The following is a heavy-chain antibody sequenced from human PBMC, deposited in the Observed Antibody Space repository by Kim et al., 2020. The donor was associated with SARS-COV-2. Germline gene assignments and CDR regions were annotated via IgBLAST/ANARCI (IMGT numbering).Heavy chain of an antibody. D-gene: IGHD6-13*01. J-gene: IGHJ6*02. CDR3: ARDLLSSSGPYYYYGMDV. Sequence: ASVKVSCKASGYTFTSYGISWVRQAPGQGLEWMGWISAYNGNTNYAQKLQGRVTMTTDTSTSTAYMELRSLRSDDTAVYYCARDLLSSSGPYYYYGMDVWGQGTTVTVSS. V-gene: IGHV1-18*01. CDR1: GYTFTSYG. CDR2: ISAYNGNT.